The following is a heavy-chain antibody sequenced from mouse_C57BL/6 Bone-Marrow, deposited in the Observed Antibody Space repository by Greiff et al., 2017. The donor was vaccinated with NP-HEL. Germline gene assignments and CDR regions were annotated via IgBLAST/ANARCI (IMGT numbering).Heavy chain of an antibody. Sequence: EVKLVESGGGLVKPGGSLKLSCAASGFTFSSYAMSWVRQTPEKRLEWVATISDGGSYTYYPDNVTGRFTISRDNAKNNLYLQMSHLKSEDTAMYYCARGGVYDGYYWFAYWGQGTLVTVSA. V-gene: IGHV5-4*03. CDR2: ISDGGSYT. CDR3: ARGGVYDGYYWFAY. J-gene: IGHJ3*01. D-gene: IGHD2-3*01. CDR1: GFTFSSYA.